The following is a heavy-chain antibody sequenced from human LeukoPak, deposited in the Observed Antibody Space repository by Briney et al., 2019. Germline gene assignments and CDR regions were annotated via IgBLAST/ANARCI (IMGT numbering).Heavy chain of an antibody. Sequence: GVSLRLSCAASGLTVSSNYMSWVRQAPGKGLEWVSVIYRDGRTYYADSVKGRFTISRDNSKNTLYLQMNSLRAEDAAVYYCARDRYYASENYLLFDCWGQGTLVTVSS. CDR3: ARDRYYASENYLLFDC. J-gene: IGHJ4*02. V-gene: IGHV3-66*01. CDR2: IYRDGRT. D-gene: IGHD3-10*01. CDR1: GLTVSSNY.